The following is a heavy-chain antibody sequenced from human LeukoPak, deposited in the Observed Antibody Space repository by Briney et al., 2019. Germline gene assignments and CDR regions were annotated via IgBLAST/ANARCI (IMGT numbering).Heavy chain of an antibody. CDR2: IGGSGTST. CDR1: GFTFSSYA. J-gene: IGHJ4*02. CDR3: AARPGEVAVPYDY. Sequence: PGGSLRLSCAASGFTFSSYAMIWVRQAPGKGLEWVSAIGGSGTSTFYADSVKGRFTISRDNSKNTLYLQMNSLRAEDTAVYYCAARPGEVAVPYDYWGQGTLVTVSS. D-gene: IGHD2-15*01. V-gene: IGHV3-23*01.